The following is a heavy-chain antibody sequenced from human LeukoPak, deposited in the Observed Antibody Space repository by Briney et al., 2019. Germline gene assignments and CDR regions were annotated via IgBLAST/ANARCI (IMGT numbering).Heavy chain of an antibody. J-gene: IGHJ1*01. CDR3: AIMHGYYDGSGYWVQ. CDR1: GFTFGSYG. CDR2: ITPNADRT. D-gene: IGHD3-22*01. V-gene: IGHV3-23*01. Sequence: GGSLRLSCAASGFTFGSYGMSWVRQAPGKGLEWVPFITPNADRTSYADSVEGRFTISRDNPRNTLYMQMNSLRDEDTALYYCAIMHGYYDGSGYWVQWGQGTLVTVSS.